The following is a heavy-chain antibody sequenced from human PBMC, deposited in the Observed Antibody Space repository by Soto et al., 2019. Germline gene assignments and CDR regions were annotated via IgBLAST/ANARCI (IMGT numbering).Heavy chain of an antibody. CDR2: IYYSGST. CDR3: ARSALGYSSSWYFYNDAFDI. Sequence: QVQLQESGPGLVKPSQTLSLTCTVSGGSISSGGYYWSWIRQHPGKGLEGIGYIYYSGSTYYNPSLKSRVTISVDTSKNQFSLKLSSVTAADSAVYYCARSALGYSSSWYFYNDAFDIWGQGTMVTVSS. D-gene: IGHD6-13*01. CDR1: GGSISSGGYY. V-gene: IGHV4-31*03. J-gene: IGHJ3*02.